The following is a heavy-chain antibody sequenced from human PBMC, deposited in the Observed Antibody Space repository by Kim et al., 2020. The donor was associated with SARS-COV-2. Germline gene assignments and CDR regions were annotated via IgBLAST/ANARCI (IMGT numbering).Heavy chain of an antibody. CDR3: SKENSLAYFGMDV. J-gene: IGHJ6*01. V-gene: IGHV1-18*01. D-gene: IGHD3-9*01. CDR1: GNRFTSYS. CDR2: ITVYNGNT. Sequence: ASVKVSCKASGNRFTSYSVSWVRQAPGQGLEWMGWITVYNGNTDYAQKFQGRITLPTDAPASTADMELRSLRSDDTAVYFFSKENSLAYFGMDVWGQVTT.